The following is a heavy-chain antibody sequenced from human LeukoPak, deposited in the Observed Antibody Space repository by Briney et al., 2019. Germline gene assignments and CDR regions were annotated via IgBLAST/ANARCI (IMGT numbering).Heavy chain of an antibody. V-gene: IGHV4-61*02. J-gene: IGHJ2*01. CDR3: ARQYIDILTGYHRAELYWYFDL. CDR2: IYTSGST. CDR1: GGSISSGSYY. D-gene: IGHD3-9*01. Sequence: PSQTLSLTRTVSGGSISSGSYYWSWIRQPAGKGLEWIGRIYTSGSTNYNPSLKSRVTISVDTSKNQFSLKLSSVTAADTAVYYCARQYIDILTGYHRAELYWYFDLWGRGTLVTVSS.